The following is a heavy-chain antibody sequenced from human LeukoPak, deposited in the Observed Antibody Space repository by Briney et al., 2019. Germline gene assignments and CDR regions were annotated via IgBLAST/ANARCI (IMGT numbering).Heavy chain of an antibody. CDR1: GFSFSSYA. J-gene: IGHJ4*02. CDR3: AREDYYDSSGYPIFTAAHDY. D-gene: IGHD3-22*01. V-gene: IGHV3-23*01. CDR2: MSSSDDGR. Sequence: GGSLRLSCATSGFSFSSYAMSWVRQAPGKGLEWVSAMSSSDDGRYYAASVRGRFTISRDTSRSTLYLQMNSLRAEDAAVYYCAREDYYDSSGYPIFTAAHDYWGQGTLVTVSS.